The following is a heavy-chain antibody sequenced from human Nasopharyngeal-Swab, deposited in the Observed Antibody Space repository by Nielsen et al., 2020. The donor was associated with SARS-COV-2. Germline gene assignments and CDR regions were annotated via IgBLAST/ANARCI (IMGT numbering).Heavy chain of an antibody. CDR2: IYSGGST. Sequence: GESLKISCAASGFTVSSNYMSWVRQAPGKGLEWVSVIYSGGSTYYADSVKGRFTIYRDNSKNTLYLQMSSLRAEDTALYWCVKDLRGKYAFDIWGQGTMVTVSS. CDR3: VKDLRGKYAFDI. J-gene: IGHJ3*02. D-gene: IGHD3-16*01. CDR1: GFTVSSNY. V-gene: IGHV3-53*05.